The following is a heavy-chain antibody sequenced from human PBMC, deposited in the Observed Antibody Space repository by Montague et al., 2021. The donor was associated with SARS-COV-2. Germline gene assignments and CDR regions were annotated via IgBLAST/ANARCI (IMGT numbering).Heavy chain of an antibody. V-gene: IGHV4-34*01. J-gene: IGHJ6*02. Sequence: SETLSLTCAVSGGSFSGYYWSWICQPPGKGLEWIGEINHSGSTNYNPSLKSRVTISVSTAKIQFSLKLSSVTAADTAAYYCEGGRRILLWLGELLRGGDYYGRDVWGQGTTVTASS. D-gene: IGHD3-10*01. CDR3: EGGRRILLWLGELLRGGDYYGRDV. CDR2: INHSGST. CDR1: GGSFSGYY.